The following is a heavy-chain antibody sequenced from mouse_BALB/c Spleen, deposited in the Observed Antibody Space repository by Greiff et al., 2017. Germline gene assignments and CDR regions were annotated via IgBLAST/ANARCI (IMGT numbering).Heavy chain of an antibody. J-gene: IGHJ2*01. V-gene: IGHV7-1*02. CDR3: ARDAHGNYFDY. Sequence: EVKVVESGGGLVQPGGSLRLSCAPSGFTFSDFYMEWVRQPPGKRLEWIAASRNKANDYTTEYSASVKGRFIVSRDTSQSILYLQMNALRAEDTAIYYCARDAHGNYFDYWGQGTTLTVSS. CDR1: GFTFSDFY. CDR2: SRNKANDYTT. D-gene: IGHD2-1*01.